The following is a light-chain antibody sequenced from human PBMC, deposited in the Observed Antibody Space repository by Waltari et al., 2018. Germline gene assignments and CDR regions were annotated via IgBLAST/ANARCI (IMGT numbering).Light chain of an antibody. CDR3: QQYYSNQIT. CDR1: QSLLYSSNNKNY. V-gene: IGKV4-1*01. Sequence: DFVMTQSPDSLAVSLGERATINCKSSQSLLYSSNNKNYLAWYQQKPGQPPKLLIYWASSRESGVPGRFTGSGSGTDFTLTISSLQAEDVAVYYCQQYYSNQITSGQGTRLEIK. J-gene: IGKJ5*01. CDR2: WAS.